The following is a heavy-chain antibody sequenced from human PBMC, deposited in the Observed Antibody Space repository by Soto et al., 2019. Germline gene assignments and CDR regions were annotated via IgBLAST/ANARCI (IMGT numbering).Heavy chain of an antibody. V-gene: IGHV2-5*01. CDR3: AHLYDFRSGHLDYFDY. CDR2: IYGNDDK. Sequence: QITLKESGPALVKPTQTLTLTCTFSGFSLNTYAVGVGWIRQPPGKALEWLALIYGNDDKRYSPSLRSRLTITKDTSKNQVVLTMTNMDPVDTGTYYCAHLYDFRSGHLDYFDYWGQGTLVTVSS. CDR1: GFSLNTYAVG. D-gene: IGHD3-3*01. J-gene: IGHJ4*02.